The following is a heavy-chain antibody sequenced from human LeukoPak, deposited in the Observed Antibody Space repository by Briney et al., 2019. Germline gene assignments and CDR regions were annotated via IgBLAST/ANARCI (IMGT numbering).Heavy chain of an antibody. J-gene: IGHJ4*02. CDR3: TVIVAGTGGGYFDS. Sequence: ASVKVSCKASGYSFSRYGISWVRQAPGQGLEWMGWISAYNGNTNYAQKLQGRVTMTTDTSTSTAYMELRSLRSDDTAVYYCTVIVAGTGGGYFDSWGQGTLVTVSS. V-gene: IGHV1-18*01. CDR2: ISAYNGNT. CDR1: GYSFSRYG. D-gene: IGHD6-19*01.